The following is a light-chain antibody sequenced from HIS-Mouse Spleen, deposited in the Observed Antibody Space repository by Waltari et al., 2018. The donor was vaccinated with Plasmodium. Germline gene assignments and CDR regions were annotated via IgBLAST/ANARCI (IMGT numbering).Light chain of an antibody. CDR3: YSTDSGGNHRV. CDR2: EDS. CDR1: ALPKKY. Sequence: SYELTQPPSVLVSPGQTARIPCSGDALPKKYAYWYQQKAGQAPVLVIYEDSKRPSGSPERVSGSSSGTMATWTISGAQVEDEADYYCYSTDSGGNHRVFGGGTKLTVL. V-gene: IGLV3-10*01. J-gene: IGLJ3*02.